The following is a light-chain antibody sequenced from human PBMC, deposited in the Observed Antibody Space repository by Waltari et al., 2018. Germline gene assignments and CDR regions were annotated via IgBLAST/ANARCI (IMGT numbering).Light chain of an antibody. V-gene: IGKV1-5*03. CDR1: QSISNW. Sequence: DIQMTQSPSSLSASVVDRVTITCRASQSISNWLAWYQQKPWKAPILLIYKASTVKSGVPSRFSGSGSGTQFTLTISSLQPGDFATYYCQQYNTYSSFGQGTKLEIK. CDR3: QQYNTYSS. J-gene: IGKJ2*01. CDR2: KAS.